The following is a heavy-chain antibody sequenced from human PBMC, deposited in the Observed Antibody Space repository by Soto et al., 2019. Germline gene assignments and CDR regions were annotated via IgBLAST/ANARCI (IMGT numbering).Heavy chain of an antibody. Sequence: QVQLVESGGGVVQPGRSLRLSCAASGFTFSSYAMHWVRQAPGKGLEWVAVISYDGSNKYYADSGKGRFTISRDNSKNTLYLQMNSLRAEDTAVYYCARDRLRYFDWLSSVGPAGQLDYWGQGTLVTVSS. V-gene: IGHV3-30-3*01. CDR3: ARDRLRYFDWLSSVGPAGQLDY. CDR1: GFTFSSYA. D-gene: IGHD3-9*01. CDR2: ISYDGSNK. J-gene: IGHJ4*02.